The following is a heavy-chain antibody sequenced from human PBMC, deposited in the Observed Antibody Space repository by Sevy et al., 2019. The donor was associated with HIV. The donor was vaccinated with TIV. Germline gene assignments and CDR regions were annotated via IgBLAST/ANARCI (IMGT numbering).Heavy chain of an antibody. CDR1: GGSLSGYY. V-gene: IGHV4-34*01. CDR2: VHHSGST. Sequence: SETLSLTCSVYGGSLSGYYWSWIRQSPGRGLEWIGEVHHSGSTNYNPSFKSRVTMSVDTSKNQFSLNLGSVTAADAAVYYCARIQQVVNYYNYYGLDVWGQGTTVIVSS. J-gene: IGHJ6*02. CDR3: ARIQQVVNYYNYYGLDV. D-gene: IGHD6-13*01.